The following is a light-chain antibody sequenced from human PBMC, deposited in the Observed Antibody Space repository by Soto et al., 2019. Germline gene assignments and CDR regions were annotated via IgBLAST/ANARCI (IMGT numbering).Light chain of an antibody. CDR2: GAF. CDR3: QQYDKWAYT. CDR1: QIIGTN. V-gene: IGKV3-15*01. J-gene: IGKJ2*01. Sequence: EIVLTQSPATLSVSPGEGATLSCRTSQIIGTNLAWYQQKPGQAPRLLIYGAFIRAPGFPVRIRGTGSGSEFTLTISSLQSEDGALYFCQQYDKWAYTFGQGTNLELK.